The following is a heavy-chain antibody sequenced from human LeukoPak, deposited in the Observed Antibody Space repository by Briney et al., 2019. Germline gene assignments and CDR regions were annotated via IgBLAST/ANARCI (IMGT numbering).Heavy chain of an antibody. CDR2: IKADGSTT. CDR1: GFTFTNYW. CDR3: ARDLGYSFDY. J-gene: IGHJ4*02. D-gene: IGHD5-18*01. V-gene: IGHV3-74*01. Sequence: GGSLRLSCAASGFTFTNYWMHWVRQAPGKGLVWVSHIKADGSTTTYADSVKGRFTISRDNAKNTLYLQMNSLRAEDTAVYYCARDLGYSFDYWGQGTLVTVSS.